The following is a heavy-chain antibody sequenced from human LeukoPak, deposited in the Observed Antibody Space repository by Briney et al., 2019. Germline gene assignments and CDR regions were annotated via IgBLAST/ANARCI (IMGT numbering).Heavy chain of an antibody. J-gene: IGHJ4*02. CDR3: ARDRSFWSGYLDY. D-gene: IGHD3-3*01. CDR1: GGSISSYY. CDR2: IYYSGST. V-gene: IGHV4-59*01. Sequence: SETLSLTCTVSGGSISSYYWSWIRQPPGKGLEWIGYIYYSGSTNYNPSLKSRVTISVDTSKNQFSLKLSSVTAADTAVYYCARDRSFWSGYLDYWGQGTLVTVSS.